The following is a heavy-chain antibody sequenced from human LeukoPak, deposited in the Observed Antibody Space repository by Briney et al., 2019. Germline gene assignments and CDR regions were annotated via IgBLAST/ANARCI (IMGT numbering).Heavy chain of an antibody. CDR3: ARDEITDYMDV. V-gene: IGHV3-48*01. J-gene: IGHJ6*03. CDR1: GFTFSSYS. Sequence: GGSLRLSCAASGFTFSSYSMNWVRQAPGKGLEWISYISSSIRTTYYADSVKGRFTISRDNAKNSLYLQMNSLRTEDTAVYYCARDEITDYMDVWGKGTTVTVSS. CDR2: ISSSIRTT. D-gene: IGHD5-24*01.